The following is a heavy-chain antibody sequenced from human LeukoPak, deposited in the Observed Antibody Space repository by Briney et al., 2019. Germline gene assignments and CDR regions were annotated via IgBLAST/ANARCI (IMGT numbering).Heavy chain of an antibody. D-gene: IGHD3-10*01. Sequence: GASVKVSCKASGYTFTSYGISWVRQAPGQGLEWTGWISAYNGNTNYAQKLQGRVTMTTDTSTSTAYMELRSLRSDDTAVYYCARDLAKVLLWFGDPSDAFDIWGQGTMVTVSS. CDR3: ARDLAKVLLWFGDPSDAFDI. CDR2: ISAYNGNT. CDR1: GYTFTSYG. J-gene: IGHJ3*02. V-gene: IGHV1-18*01.